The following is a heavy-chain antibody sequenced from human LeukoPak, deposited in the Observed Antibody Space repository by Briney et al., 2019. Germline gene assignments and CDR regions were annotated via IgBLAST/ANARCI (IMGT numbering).Heavy chain of an antibody. D-gene: IGHD3-16*01. Sequence: GGSLRLSCAASGFTFSTYGMSWVRQAPGKGLEWVSDISGSSITTYYADSVKGRFTISRDNSKNTLYLQMNSLRVEDTAVYYCAKVWGGYYMDVRGKGTTVTISS. CDR1: GFTFSTYG. J-gene: IGHJ6*03. CDR3: AKVWGGYYMDV. CDR2: ISGSSITT. V-gene: IGHV3-23*01.